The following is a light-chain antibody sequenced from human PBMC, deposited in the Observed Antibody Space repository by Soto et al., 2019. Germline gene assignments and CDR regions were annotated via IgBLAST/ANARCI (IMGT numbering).Light chain of an antibody. Sequence: DIQMTQSPSSLSASVGDRVTITCRASQGIGNSLAWYQQKPGRVPHLLMYTASTLLSGVPSRFSGSGSGTDFTLTISSLQPEDVATYYCQKYDSAPWTFGQGTKVEIK. CDR3: QKYDSAPWT. V-gene: IGKV1-27*01. CDR1: QGIGNS. J-gene: IGKJ1*01. CDR2: TAS.